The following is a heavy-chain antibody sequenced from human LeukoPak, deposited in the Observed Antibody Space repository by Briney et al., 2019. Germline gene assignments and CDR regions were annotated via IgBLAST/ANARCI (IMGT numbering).Heavy chain of an antibody. D-gene: IGHD4-23*01. CDR2: IRSELISYAT. V-gene: IGHV3-73*01. CDR1: GFTFSGSV. J-gene: IGHJ4*02. Sequence: GGSLRLSCAASGFTFSGSVMHWVRQPSGKGLEWVGRIRSELISYATSYAASVMGRFTISRDDSKNTAYLQMNSLKTEDTAVYYCSAKDDYGGNRSFDYRGQGTLVTVSS. CDR3: SAKDDYGGNRSFDY.